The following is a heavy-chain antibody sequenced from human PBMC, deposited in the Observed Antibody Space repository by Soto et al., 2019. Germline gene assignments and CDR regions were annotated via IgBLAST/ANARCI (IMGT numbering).Heavy chain of an antibody. J-gene: IGHJ4*02. CDR1: GYTFSSYH. CDR2: ISAYNGNT. V-gene: IGHV1-18*01. CDR3: ARDLPPVDY. Sequence: QIQLVQSGAEVKKPGASVKVSCKASGYTFSSYHITWVRQAPGQGLEWMGWISAYNGNTNYAQNLQGRVTMTTDPSTSTAYMELRSLRADDTAVYYCARDLPPVDYWGQGTLVTVSS.